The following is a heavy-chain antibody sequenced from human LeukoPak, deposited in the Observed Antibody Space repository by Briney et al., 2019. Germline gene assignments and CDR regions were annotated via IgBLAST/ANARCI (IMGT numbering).Heavy chain of an antibody. Sequence: GGSLRLSCAASGFTFSSYAMSWVRQAPGKGLEWVSGINWNGGSTGCADSVKGRFTISRDNAKNSLYLQMNSLRAEDTAVYYCARDREEAVAGTGGYYYYYMDVWGKGTTVTVSS. CDR1: GFTFSSYA. CDR2: INWNGGST. V-gene: IGHV3-20*04. CDR3: ARDREEAVAGTGGYYYYYMDV. J-gene: IGHJ6*03. D-gene: IGHD6-19*01.